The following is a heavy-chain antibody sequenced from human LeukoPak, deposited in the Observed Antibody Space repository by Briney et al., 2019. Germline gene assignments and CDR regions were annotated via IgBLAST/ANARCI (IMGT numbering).Heavy chain of an antibody. CDR3: ATSYDSSGNN. CDR2: IYQDGSVK. CDR1: GFTFSSYW. D-gene: IGHD3-22*01. Sequence: GGSLRLSCAASGFTFSSYWMSWVRQAPGKGLEWVANIYQDGSVKYYVDSVKGRFTISRDNAKNSLYLEMNNVRAEDTAIYYCATSYDSSGNNWGQGTLVTVSS. J-gene: IGHJ4*02. V-gene: IGHV3-7*01.